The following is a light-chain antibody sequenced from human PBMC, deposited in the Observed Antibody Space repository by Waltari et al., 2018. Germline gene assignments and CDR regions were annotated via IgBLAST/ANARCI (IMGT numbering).Light chain of an antibody. J-gene: IGKJ4*01. V-gene: IGKV4-1*01. CDR2: RAS. CDR1: QSVFYSSNNKNY. Sequence: DIVMTQSPDSLAVSLGERATINCKSSQSVFYSSNNKNYLAWYQQKPGQPPKLLIYRASTRESGVPDRFSGSGSGTDFTLTISSLQAEDVAVYYCQQYYSTPLTFGGGTKVDQT. CDR3: QQYYSTPLT.